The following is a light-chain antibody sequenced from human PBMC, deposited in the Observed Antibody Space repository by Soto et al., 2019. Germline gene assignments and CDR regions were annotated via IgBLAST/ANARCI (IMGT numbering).Light chain of an antibody. CDR1: QTLSNSF. CDR2: DTS. CDR3: QQYNNWPPIT. V-gene: IGKV3-20*01. Sequence: EIVLTQSPGTLSLSPGERATLSCRAIQTLSNSFIAWYQQKPGQAPRLLIYDTSSRATGVPDRYSASGSGTDFTLTISRLEPEDFAVYYCQQYNNWPPITFGQGTRLEIK. J-gene: IGKJ5*01.